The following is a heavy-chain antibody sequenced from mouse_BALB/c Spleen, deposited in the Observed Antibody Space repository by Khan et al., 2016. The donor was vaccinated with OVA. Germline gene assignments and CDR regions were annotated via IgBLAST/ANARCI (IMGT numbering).Heavy chain of an antibody. V-gene: IGHV1S137*01. CDR2: ISTYSGNT. J-gene: IGHJ2*01. D-gene: IGHD2-3*01. CDR1: GYTFTDYA. CDR3: ARPAYDGYYDY. Sequence: QVRLQQSGPELVRPGVSVKISCKGSGYTFTDYAMHWVKQSHAKSLEWIGLISTYSGNTNYNKKFKGKATMTVDKSSSTAYMELARLTSEDSAIYYCARPAYDGYYDYWGQGTTLTVSS.